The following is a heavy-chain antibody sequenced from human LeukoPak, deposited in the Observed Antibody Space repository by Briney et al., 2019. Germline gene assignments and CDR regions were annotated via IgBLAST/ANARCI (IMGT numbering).Heavy chain of an antibody. Sequence: SETLSLTCTVSGGSISSGSYYWSWIRQPAGKGLEWIGRIYTSGSTNYNPSLKSRVTISVDTSRNQFSLKLSSVTAADTAVYYCARVGRVYGDPSHFDYWGQGTLVTVSS. V-gene: IGHV4-61*02. J-gene: IGHJ4*02. CDR2: IYTSGST. CDR3: ARVGRVYGDPSHFDY. CDR1: GGSISSGSYY. D-gene: IGHD4-17*01.